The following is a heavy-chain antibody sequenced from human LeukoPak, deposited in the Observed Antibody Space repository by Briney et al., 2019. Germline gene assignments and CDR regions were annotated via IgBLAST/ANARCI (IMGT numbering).Heavy chain of an antibody. D-gene: IGHD6-13*01. CDR3: ARGGSSWHDAFDI. CDR2: INPSGGST. CDR1: GYTFTRYD. V-gene: IGHV1-46*01. J-gene: IGHJ3*02. Sequence: ASVKVSCKASGYTFTRYDINWVRQATGQGLEWMGIINPSGGSTSYAQKFQGRVTMTRDTSTSTVYMELSSLRSEDTAVYYCARGGSSWHDAFDIWGQGTMVTVSS.